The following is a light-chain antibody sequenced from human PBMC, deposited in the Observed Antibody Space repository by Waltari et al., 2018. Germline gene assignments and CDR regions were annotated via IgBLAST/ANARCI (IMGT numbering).Light chain of an antibody. V-gene: IGKV3-15*01. J-gene: IGKJ4*01. CDR1: QSVSSN. CDR3: QQYNNWPPLT. CDR2: DAS. Sequence: EIVMTQTPVTLSVSPGERATPSCRASQSVSSNLAWYQQKPGQAPRLLIYDASTRDTGNPDRFSGSGSGTEFTLTISSLQSEDFAFYYCQQYNNWPPLTFGGGTKVEIK.